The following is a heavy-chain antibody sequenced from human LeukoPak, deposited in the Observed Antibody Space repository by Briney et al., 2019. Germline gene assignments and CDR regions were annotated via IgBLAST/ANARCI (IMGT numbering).Heavy chain of an antibody. J-gene: IGHJ6*02. CDR3: ARGHHGMEV. Sequence: PGGSLRLSCAASEFSFSDYYMSWIRQAPGKGLEWVSYISSSSSDTDYAASVKGRFTISRDNAKNSLFLQMNSLRAEDTAVYYCARGHHGMEVWGRGTTVTVSS. CDR1: EFSFSDYY. CDR2: ISSSSSDT. V-gene: IGHV3-11*05.